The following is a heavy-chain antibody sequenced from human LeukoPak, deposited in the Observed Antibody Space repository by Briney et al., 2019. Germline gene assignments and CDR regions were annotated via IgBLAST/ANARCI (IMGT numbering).Heavy chain of an antibody. Sequence: PGGSLTLSCAPSRFPFSSYEMNWVRRAPGKGLESVAYISSSGSITYYADSVKGRFTISRDNANNSLSLLMNSLRAEDTAVYYCARDKASPCTYYGMDVWGQGTTVTVSS. D-gene: IGHD2-8*01. V-gene: IGHV3-48*03. CDR3: ARDKASPCTYYGMDV. J-gene: IGHJ6*02. CDR2: ISSSGSIT. CDR1: RFPFSSYE.